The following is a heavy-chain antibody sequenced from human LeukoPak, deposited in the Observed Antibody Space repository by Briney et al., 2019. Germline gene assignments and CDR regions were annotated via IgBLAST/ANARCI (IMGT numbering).Heavy chain of an antibody. V-gene: IGHV3-30*02. Sequence: PGGSLRLSCAASGFTFSSYGMHWVRQAPGKGLEWVAFIRYDGSNKYYADSVKGRFTISRDNSKNTLYLQMSSLRAEDTAVYYCAKGELIWFGESPYSFDYWGQGTLVTVSS. CDR3: AKGELIWFGESPYSFDY. J-gene: IGHJ4*02. CDR1: GFTFSSYG. D-gene: IGHD3-10*01. CDR2: IRYDGSNK.